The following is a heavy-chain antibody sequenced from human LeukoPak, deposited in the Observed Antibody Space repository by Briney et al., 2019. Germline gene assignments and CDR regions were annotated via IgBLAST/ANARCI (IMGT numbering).Heavy chain of an antibody. V-gene: IGHV4-34*01. D-gene: IGHD4-17*01. CDR3: ARGRIDYGDYVYVY. CDR2: INHSGST. CDR1: GGSFSGYY. J-gene: IGHJ4*02. Sequence: PSETLSLTCAVYGGSFSGYYWSWIRQPPGKGLEWIGEINHSGSTNYNPSLKSRVTISVDTSKNQSSLKLSSVTAADTAVYYCARGRIDYGDYVYVYWGQGTLVTVSS.